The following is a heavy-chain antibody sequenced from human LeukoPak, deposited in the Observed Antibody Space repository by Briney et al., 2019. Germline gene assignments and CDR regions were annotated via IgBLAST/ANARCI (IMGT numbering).Heavy chain of an antibody. CDR2: INPGGGST. CDR3: ARGRVPNENSGYEP. Sequence: GASVKVSCKASGYTFTSYYMHWVRQAPGQGLEWLGIINPGGGSTKYGPKFQDRITATRDTSTGTAYMELSSLRSDDTAVYYCARGRVPNENSGYEPWGQGTLVTVSS. D-gene: IGHD5-12*01. CDR1: GYTFTSYY. V-gene: IGHV1-46*01. J-gene: IGHJ5*02.